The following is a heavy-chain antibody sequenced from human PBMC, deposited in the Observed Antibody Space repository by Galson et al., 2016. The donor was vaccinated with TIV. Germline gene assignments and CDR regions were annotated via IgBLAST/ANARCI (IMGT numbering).Heavy chain of an antibody. CDR2: ISYDRSDK. CDR1: GFTFGSNG. Sequence: SLRLSCAASGFTFGSNGMHCVRHGPGKGLEWVAFISYDRSDKHYADSVKGRFTISRDNSKNTLYLQMSSLRPEDTAVYYCARGFRSYYFDYWGQGTLVTVSS. V-gene: IGHV3-30-3*01. CDR3: ARGFRSYYFDY. J-gene: IGHJ4*02. D-gene: IGHD3-10*01.